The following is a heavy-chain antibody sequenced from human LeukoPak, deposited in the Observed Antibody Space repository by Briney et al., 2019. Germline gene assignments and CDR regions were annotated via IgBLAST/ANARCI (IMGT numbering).Heavy chain of an antibody. J-gene: IGHJ2*01. CDR3: VGASWYLDL. V-gene: IGHV3-7*03. CDR1: GFTFSGSS. Sequence: GGSLRLSCAASGFTFSGSSIHWVRQASGKGLEWVANIQKDGSAINYLDSVKGRFTISRDNAKSTLYLQMNSLRAEDTAIYYCVGASWYLDLWGRGTLVTVSS. CDR2: IQKDGSAI. D-gene: IGHD3-16*01.